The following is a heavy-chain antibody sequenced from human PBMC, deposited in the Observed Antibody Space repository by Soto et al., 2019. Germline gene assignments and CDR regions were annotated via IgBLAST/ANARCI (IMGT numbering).Heavy chain of an antibody. CDR1: GFTFSSYS. J-gene: IGHJ4*02. Sequence: GGSLRLSCAASGFTFSSYSMNWVRQAPGKGLEWVSSISSSSSYIYYADSVKGRFTISRDNAKNSLYLQMNSLRAEDTAVYYCARDPVYCSSTSCYAPWGQGTLVTVSS. CDR2: ISSSSSYI. V-gene: IGHV3-21*01. CDR3: ARDPVYCSSTSCYAP. D-gene: IGHD2-2*01.